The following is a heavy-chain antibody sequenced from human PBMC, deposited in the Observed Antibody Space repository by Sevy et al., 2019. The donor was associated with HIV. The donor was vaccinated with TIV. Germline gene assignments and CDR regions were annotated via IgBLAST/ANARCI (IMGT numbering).Heavy chain of an antibody. CDR3: AGDWRGYIGSGSDYYYYGMDV. J-gene: IGHJ6*02. D-gene: IGHD3-10*01. CDR1: GFAFNSYW. CDR2: IKEDGSEN. Sequence: GGSLRLSCAASGFAFNSYWMSWVRQAPGMGLQWVGTIKEDGSENYYVDSMKGRFTMSRDNAKNSLYRQMNSLRAEDTAVYYCAGDWRGYIGSGSDYYYYGMDVWGQGTTVTVSS. V-gene: IGHV3-7*03.